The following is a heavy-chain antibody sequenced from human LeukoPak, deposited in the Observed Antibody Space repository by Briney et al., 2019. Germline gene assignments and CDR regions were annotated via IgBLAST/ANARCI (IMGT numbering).Heavy chain of an antibody. D-gene: IGHD3-22*01. Sequence: GASVKVSYKASGYTFTSYYMHWVRQAPGQGLEWMGIINPSGGSTSYAQKFQGRVTMTRDTSTSTVYMELSSLRSEDTAVYYCARLPNYYDSSGPIKDAFDIWGQGTRVTVSS. J-gene: IGHJ3*02. CDR2: INPSGGST. V-gene: IGHV1-46*01. CDR3: ARLPNYYDSSGPIKDAFDI. CDR1: GYTFTSYY.